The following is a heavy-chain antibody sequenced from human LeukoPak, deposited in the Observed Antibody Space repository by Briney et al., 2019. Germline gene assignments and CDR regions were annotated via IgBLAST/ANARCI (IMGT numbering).Heavy chain of an antibody. CDR1: GYSFTNFW. CDR2: IYPGDSDT. V-gene: IGHV5-51*01. D-gene: IGHD6-6*01. CDR3: ASETSSSSGLY. Sequence: GESLKISCKASGYSFTNFWIGWVRQMPGKGLEWMGIIYPGDSDTRYSPSFQGQVTISADKSISTAYLQWSSLKASDTAMYYCASETSSSSGLYWGQGTLVTVSS. J-gene: IGHJ4*02.